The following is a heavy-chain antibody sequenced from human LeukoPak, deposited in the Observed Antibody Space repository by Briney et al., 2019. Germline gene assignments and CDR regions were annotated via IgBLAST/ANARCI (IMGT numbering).Heavy chain of an antibody. J-gene: IGHJ1*01. CDR3: ARDYSSGYYKSEEYFQH. Sequence: GGSLRLSCAASGFTLSSYAMSWVRQAPGKGLEWVSVIYSGGSTYYADSVKGRFTISRDNSKNTLYLQMNSLRAEDTAVYYCARDYSSGYYKSEEYFQHWGQGTLVTVSS. CDR2: IYSGGST. D-gene: IGHD3-22*01. V-gene: IGHV3-66*01. CDR1: GFTLSSYA.